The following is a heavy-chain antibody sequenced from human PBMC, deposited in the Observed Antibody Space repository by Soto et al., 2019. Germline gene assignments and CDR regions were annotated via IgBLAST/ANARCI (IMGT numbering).Heavy chain of an antibody. CDR3: AGCENPYYDFWSGYLY. CDR2: INPNSGGT. V-gene: IGHV1-2*02. J-gene: IGHJ4*02. Sequence: ASVKVSCKASGYTFTGYYMHWVRQAPGQGLEWMGWINPNSGGTNYAQKFQGRVTMTRDTSISTAYMELSRLRSDDTAVYYCAGCENPYYDFWSGYLYWGQGTLVTVSS. CDR1: GYTFTGYY. D-gene: IGHD3-3*01.